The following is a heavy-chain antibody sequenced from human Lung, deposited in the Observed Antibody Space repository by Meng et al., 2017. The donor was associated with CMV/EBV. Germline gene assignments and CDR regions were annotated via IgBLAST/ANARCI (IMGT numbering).Heavy chain of an antibody. D-gene: IGHD3-22*01. CDR2: IIPILGIA. V-gene: IGHV1-69*04. CDR3: ARDSSGDSSPGDYYYYGMDV. CDR1: GGTFSSYT. J-gene: IGHJ6*02. Sequence: SVKVSXKASGGTFSSYTIRWVRQAPGQGLEWMGRIIPILGIANYAQKFQGRVTITADKSTSTAYMELSSLRSEDTAVYYCARDSSGDSSPGDYYYYGMDVWGQGTXVTVSS.